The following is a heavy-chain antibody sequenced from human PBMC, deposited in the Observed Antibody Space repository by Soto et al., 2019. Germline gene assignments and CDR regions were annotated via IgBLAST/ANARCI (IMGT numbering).Heavy chain of an antibody. V-gene: IGHV4-39*01. CDR1: GGSSSNPNYY. J-gene: IGHJ5*02. D-gene: IGHD3-10*01. Sequence: PAETLARTCPVSGGSSSNPNYYWGWIRQPPGKALEWIGSIYYNGNTYYSPSLKSRATISVDTSNNQFSLKLTSVTAADTAVYYCERHGFRAPPRNLFDPWGQGTLVTVSS. CDR3: ERHGFRAPPRNLFDP. CDR2: IYYNGNT.